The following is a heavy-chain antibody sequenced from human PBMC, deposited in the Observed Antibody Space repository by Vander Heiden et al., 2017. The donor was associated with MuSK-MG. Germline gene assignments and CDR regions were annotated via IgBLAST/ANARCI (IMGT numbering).Heavy chain of an antibody. CDR2: IRSKANSYAT. J-gene: IGHJ4*02. V-gene: IGHV3-73*01. CDR1: GSRFSGSA. CDR3: NFQRRDYDVY. Sequence: EVQQVESGGGLVQPGGSPRLSRAATGSRFSGSAINWVRQASGKGLEWVGRIRSKANSYATADAASVKGRFTISRDDSQNTAYLQMQSLKTEDTAVYDCNFQRRDYDVYWGQGTLVTVSS.